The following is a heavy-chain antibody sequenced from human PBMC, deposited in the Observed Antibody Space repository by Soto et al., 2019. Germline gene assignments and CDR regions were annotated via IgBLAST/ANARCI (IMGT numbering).Heavy chain of an antibody. V-gene: IGHV4-39*01. J-gene: IGHJ3*02. CDR1: GGSISSSSYY. D-gene: IGHD6-13*01. Sequence: SETLSLTCTVSGGSISSSSYYWGWIRQPPGKGLEWIGSIYYSGSTYYNPSLKSRVTISVDTSKNRFSLKLSSVTAADTAVYYCARQPDMWILIAAAGTGAFDIWGQGTMVTVS. CDR3: ARQPDMWILIAAAGTGAFDI. CDR2: IYYSGST.